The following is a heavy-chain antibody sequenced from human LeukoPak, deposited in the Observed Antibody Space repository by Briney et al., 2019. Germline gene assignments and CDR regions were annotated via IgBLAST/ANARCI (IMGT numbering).Heavy chain of an antibody. D-gene: IGHD2-15*01. CDR2: IIPILGIA. J-gene: IGHJ3*02. CDR3: ARDLGVAATGGAFDI. V-gene: IGHV1-69*04. Sequence: VASVKVSCKASGGTFSSYAISWVRQAPGQGLEWMGRIIPILGIANYAQKFQGRVTITADKSTSTAYMELSSLRSEDTAVYYCARDLGVAATGGAFDIWGQGTMVTVSS. CDR1: GGTFSSYA.